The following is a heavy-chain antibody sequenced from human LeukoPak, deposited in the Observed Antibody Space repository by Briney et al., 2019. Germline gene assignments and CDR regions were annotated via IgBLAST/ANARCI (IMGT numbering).Heavy chain of an antibody. CDR3: AREGVDIVVVPAAIQFLGY. V-gene: IGHV1-2*02. D-gene: IGHD2-2*02. CDR2: INPNSGGT. J-gene: IGHJ4*02. Sequence: ASVKVSCKASVYTFTGYYMHWVRQAPGQGLEWMGWINPNSGGTNYAQKLQGRVTMTRDTSLSTAYMELSRLRSDDTAVYSCAREGVDIVVVPAAIQFLGYWGQGTLVTVSS. CDR1: VYTFTGYY.